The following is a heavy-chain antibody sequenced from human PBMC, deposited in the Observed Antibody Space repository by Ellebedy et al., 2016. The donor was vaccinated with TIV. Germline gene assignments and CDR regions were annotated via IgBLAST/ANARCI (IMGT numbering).Heavy chain of an antibody. CDR1: GYTFTGYY. V-gene: IGHV1-2*02. D-gene: IGHD3-10*01. CDR2: INPNSGGT. J-gene: IGHJ4*02. Sequence: ASVKVSCXASGYTFTGYYMHWVRQAPGQGLEWMGWINPNSGGTNYAQKFQERVTITRDMSTSTAYMELSSLRSEDTAVYYCAADLQWFGELLHWGQGTLVTVSS. CDR3: AADLQWFGELLH.